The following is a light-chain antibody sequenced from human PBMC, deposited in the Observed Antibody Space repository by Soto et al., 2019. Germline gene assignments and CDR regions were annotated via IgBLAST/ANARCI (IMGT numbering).Light chain of an antibody. J-gene: IGLJ2*01. CDR1: SSNIGNNY. CDR3: ATWDSSLIAGV. V-gene: IGLV1-51*01. CDR2: DNN. Sequence: QSVLTQPPSVSAAPGQKVTISCSESSSNIGNNYVSWYQHLPGTAPKLLIYDNNKRPSGIPDRFSGTKSGTSATLGITGLQTGDEAHYYCATWDSSLIAGVFGGGTKLTVL.